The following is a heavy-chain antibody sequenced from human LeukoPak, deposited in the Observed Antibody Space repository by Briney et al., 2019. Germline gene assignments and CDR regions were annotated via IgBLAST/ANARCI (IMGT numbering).Heavy chain of an antibody. Sequence: GESLKISCKGSGYGFTNYWIGWVRQMPGKGLEWMGITYPGDSDTRYSPSFQGQVTISVDKSISTAHLQWSSLKASDTAMYYCARHSYVAATPIPEYWGQGTLVTVSS. CDR1: GYGFTNYW. J-gene: IGHJ4*02. CDR2: TYPGDSDT. V-gene: IGHV5-51*01. D-gene: IGHD6-19*01. CDR3: ARHSYVAATPIPEY.